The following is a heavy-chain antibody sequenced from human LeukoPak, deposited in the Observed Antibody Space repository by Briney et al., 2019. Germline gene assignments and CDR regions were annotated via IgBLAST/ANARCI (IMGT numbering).Heavy chain of an antibody. D-gene: IGHD5-12*01. J-gene: IGHJ4*02. V-gene: IGHV1-8*01. CDR2: MNPNSGNT. CDR3: TRVSGYDSRCDY. CDR1: GYTFTSYD. Sequence: ASVKVSCKASGYTFTSYDINWVRQATGQGLEWMGWMNPNSGNTGYAQKFQGRVTMTRNTSISTAYMELSSLRSEDTAVYYCTRVSGYDSRCDYWGQGTLVTVSS.